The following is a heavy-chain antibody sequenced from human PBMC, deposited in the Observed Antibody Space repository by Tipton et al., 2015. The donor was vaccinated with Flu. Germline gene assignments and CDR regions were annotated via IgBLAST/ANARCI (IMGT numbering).Heavy chain of an antibody. CDR3: ARHAAGLLNWFDP. V-gene: IGHV4-39*01. CDR2: IYSSGST. CDR1: GGSVSSSLFY. J-gene: IGHJ5*02. Sequence: GLVKPSETLSLTCTVCGGSVSSSLFYWVWIRQPPGEGLEWIGSIYSSGSTYYNPSLKSRVTISLDTPTNQFSLNLSSVTAADTATYYCARHAAGLLNWFDPWGQGTLVTVSS. D-gene: IGHD2-21*01.